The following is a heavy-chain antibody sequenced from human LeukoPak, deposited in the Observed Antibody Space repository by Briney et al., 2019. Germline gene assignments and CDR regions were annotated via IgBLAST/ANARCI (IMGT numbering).Heavy chain of an antibody. CDR1: GYTFTGYY. D-gene: IGHD3-10*01. V-gene: IGHV1-2*02. CDR2: INSDSGFT. Sequence: ASVKVTCKASGYTFTGYYMNWVRQAPGQGLEWMGWINSDSGFTKYAQKFQGRVTMTRDTSITTVYMDLTRLTSDDTAVYYCARDLSGRGIDGLWFDYWGEGNLVTVSS. J-gene: IGHJ4*02. CDR3: ARDLSGRGIDGLWFDY.